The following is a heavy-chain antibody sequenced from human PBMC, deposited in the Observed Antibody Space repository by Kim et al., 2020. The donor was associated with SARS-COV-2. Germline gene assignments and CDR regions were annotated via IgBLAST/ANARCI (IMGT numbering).Heavy chain of an antibody. CDR2: IYPGDSDT. CDR1: GYSFTSYW. V-gene: IGHV5-51*01. Sequence: GESLKISCKGSGYSFTSYWIGWVRQMPGKGLEWMGIIYPGDSDTRYSPSFQGQVTISADKSISTAYLQWSSLKASDTAMYYCARTYYAGSSGLTRHYFDYWGQGTLVTVSS. D-gene: IGHD6-19*01. CDR3: ARTYYAGSSGLTRHYFDY. J-gene: IGHJ4*02.